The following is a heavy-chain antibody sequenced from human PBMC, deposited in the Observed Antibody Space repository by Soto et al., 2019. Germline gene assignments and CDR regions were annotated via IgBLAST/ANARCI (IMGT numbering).Heavy chain of an antibody. CDR3: ARDIEYNY. CDR1: GYTFTGYY. J-gene: IGHJ4*02. D-gene: IGHD6-6*01. Sequence: ASVKVSCKASGYTFTGYYMHWVRQAPGQGLEWMGWINPNSGGTNYARKLQGRVTMTRDTSTSTAYMELRSLRSDDTAVYYCARDIEYNYWGQGTLVTVSS. V-gene: IGHV1-2*02. CDR2: INPNSGGT.